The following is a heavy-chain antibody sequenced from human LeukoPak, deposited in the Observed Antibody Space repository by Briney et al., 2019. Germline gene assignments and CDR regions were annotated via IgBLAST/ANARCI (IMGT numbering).Heavy chain of an antibody. J-gene: IGHJ6*02. D-gene: IGHD3-22*01. CDR3: TRADIYYDSSGQYYYGMDV. CDR1: GFTFGDYA. Sequence: PGRSLRLSCTASGFTFGDYAMSWVRQAPGKGLEWVGFIRSKAYGGTTEYAASVKGRFTISRDDSKSIAYLQMNSLKTEDTAVYYCTRADIYYDSSGQYYYGMDVWGQGTTVTVSS. CDR2: IRSKAYGGTT. V-gene: IGHV3-49*04.